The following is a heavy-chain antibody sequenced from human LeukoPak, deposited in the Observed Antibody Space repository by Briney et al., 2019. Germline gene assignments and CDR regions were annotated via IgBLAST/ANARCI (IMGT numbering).Heavy chain of an antibody. CDR1: GFTFSNYW. V-gene: IGHV3-7*01. CDR3: ARDWVRAYPYRDGCS. J-gene: IGHJ5*02. Sequence: QPGGSLRLSCAASGFTFSNYWMSWVRQAPGKGLEWVANIKQDGSEKYYVDSVKGRFTISRDNAKNSLYLQMNSLRTEEMGVYYCARDWVRAYPYRDGCSWGQGGLLTLSS. D-gene: IGHD5-24*01. CDR2: IKQDGSEK.